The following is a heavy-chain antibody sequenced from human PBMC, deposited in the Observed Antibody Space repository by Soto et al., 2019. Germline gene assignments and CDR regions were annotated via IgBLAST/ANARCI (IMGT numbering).Heavy chain of an antibody. D-gene: IGHD2-21*01. Sequence: EVQLVESGGGLVKPGGSLRLSCAAPGFTFNTYDMNWVRQAPGKGLEWVSSITTSSAYIYYADSLKGRITISRDNAKNSLFLKMNSLRAEDTAVYYCVRSGTARLLRHSWFDTWGQGTLVTVSS. V-gene: IGHV3-21*01. CDR1: GFTFNTYD. J-gene: IGHJ5*02. CDR3: VRSGTARLLRHSWFDT. CDR2: ITTSSAYI.